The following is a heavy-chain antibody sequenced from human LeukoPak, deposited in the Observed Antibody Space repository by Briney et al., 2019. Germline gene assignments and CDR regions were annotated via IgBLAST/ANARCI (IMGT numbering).Heavy chain of an antibody. D-gene: IGHD2-2*01. J-gene: IGHJ4*02. CDR1: GGNFSSYA. CDR2: IIPILGIA. Sequence: SVKVSCKASGGNFSSYAISWVRQAPGQGLEWMGRIIPILGIANYAQKFQGRVTITADKSTSTAYMELSSLRSEDTAVYYCARDREVVPAAFDYWGQGTLVTVSS. V-gene: IGHV1-69*04. CDR3: ARDREVVPAAFDY.